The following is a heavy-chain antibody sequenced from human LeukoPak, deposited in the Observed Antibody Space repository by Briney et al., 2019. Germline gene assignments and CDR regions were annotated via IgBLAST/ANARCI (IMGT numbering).Heavy chain of an antibody. D-gene: IGHD4-17*01. V-gene: IGHV3-9*01. CDR2: ISWNSGSI. J-gene: IGHJ4*02. CDR1: GFTFSSYS. Sequence: GGSLRLSCAASGFTFSSYSMNWVRQAPGKGLEWVSGISWNSGSIGYADSVKGRFTISRDNAKNSLYLQMNSLRAEDTALYYCAKDGDYGALDYWGQGTLVTVSS. CDR3: AKDGDYGALDY.